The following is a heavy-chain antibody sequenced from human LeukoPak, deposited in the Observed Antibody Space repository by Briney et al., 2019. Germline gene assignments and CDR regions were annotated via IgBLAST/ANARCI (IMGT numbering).Heavy chain of an antibody. V-gene: IGHV4-39*01. CDR3: ARQSIAARGYYYYMDV. D-gene: IGHD6-6*01. CDR2: VYYSGST. CDR1: GGSVNSGTYY. J-gene: IGHJ6*03. Sequence: SETLSLTCSVSGGSVNSGTYYWGWIRQPPGKGLEWIGSVYYSGSTHYSPSLKSQVTISVDTSKNHFSLRLSSVTAADTAVYYCARQSIAARGYYYYMDVWGKGTTVTVSS.